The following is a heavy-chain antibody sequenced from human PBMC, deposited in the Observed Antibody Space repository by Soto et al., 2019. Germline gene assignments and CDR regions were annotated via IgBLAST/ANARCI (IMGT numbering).Heavy chain of an antibody. J-gene: IGHJ4*01. V-gene: IGHV4-30-2*01. CDR1: GDSITRDGSS. CDR3: VREMSYYFDY. CDR2: IYHSVAT. Sequence: QVQLQESGSGLVKPSQTLVLTCTVSGDSITRDGSSWSRLRHPPGKGLEWIGYIYHSVATYYNPSLKSRVTTSVDNSKNQFSLSLASVTDADTAVYYWVREMSYYFDYWGHGTLVTVSS.